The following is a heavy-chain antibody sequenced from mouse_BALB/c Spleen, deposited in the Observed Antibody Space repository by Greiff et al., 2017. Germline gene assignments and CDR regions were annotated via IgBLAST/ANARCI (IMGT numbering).Heavy chain of an antibody. CDR1: GYSFTSYY. CDR3: ARWYGNFYAMDY. Sequence: VQLQESGPELVKPGASVKISCKASGYSFTSYYIHWVKQRPGQGLEWIGWIFPGSGNTKYNEKFKGKATLTADTSSSTAYMQLSSLTSEDSAVYFCARWYGNFYAMDYWGQGTSVTVSS. J-gene: IGHJ4*01. D-gene: IGHD2-10*02. CDR2: IFPGSGNT. V-gene: IGHV1-66*01.